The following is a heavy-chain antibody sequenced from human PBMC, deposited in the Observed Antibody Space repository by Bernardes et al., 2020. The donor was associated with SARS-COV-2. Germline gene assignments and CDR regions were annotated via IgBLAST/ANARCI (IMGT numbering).Heavy chain of an antibody. CDR1: GYTFSVYY. CDR3: TGSSTTSHCNY. V-gene: IGHV1-2*02. CDR2: INPSSGGT. J-gene: IGHJ4*02. Sequence: KVSCTASGYTFSVYYIHWVRQARGQGLEWMGWINPSSGGTKYAQKFQGRVTMTRDTSTGTVYMDLTRLGSDDTAVYYCTGSSTTSHCNYWGQGTLVTVSS. D-gene: IGHD1-26*01.